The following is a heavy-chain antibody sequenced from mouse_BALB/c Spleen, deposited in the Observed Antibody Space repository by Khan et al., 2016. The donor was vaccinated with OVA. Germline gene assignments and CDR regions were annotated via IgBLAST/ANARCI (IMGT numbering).Heavy chain of an antibody. D-gene: IGHD2-1*01. Sequence: VQLQQSGTVLARPGASVKMSCKASGYTFTSYWMHWVKQRPGQGLEWIGAIYPGNSDTHYNQKFTGKAKLTAVTSTSTAYLELNSLTNEDYAVYYCTRNGFGNYESWDYWGQGTTLTVSS. CDR3: TRNGFGNYESWDY. CDR1: GYTFTSYW. V-gene: IGHV1-5*01. CDR2: IYPGNSDT. J-gene: IGHJ2*01.